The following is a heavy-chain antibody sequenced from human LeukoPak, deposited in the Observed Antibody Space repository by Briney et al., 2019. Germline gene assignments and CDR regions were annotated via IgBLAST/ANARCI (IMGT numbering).Heavy chain of an antibody. J-gene: IGHJ4*02. V-gene: IGHV1-69*13. CDR3: ARAGIAAAGTLDY. CDR1: GGTFSSYA. D-gene: IGHD6-13*01. Sequence: SVKVSCKASGGTFSSYAISWVRQAPGQGLEWMGGIIPIFGTANYAQKFQGRVTITADESTSTAYMELSSLRSEDTAVYCCARAGIAAAGTLDYWGQGTLATVSS. CDR2: IIPIFGTA.